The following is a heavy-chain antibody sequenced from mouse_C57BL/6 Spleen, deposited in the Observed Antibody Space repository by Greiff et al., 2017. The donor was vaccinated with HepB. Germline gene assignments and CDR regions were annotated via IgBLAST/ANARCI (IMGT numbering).Heavy chain of an antibody. V-gene: IGHV1-69*01. CDR1: GYTFTSYW. D-gene: IGHD1-1*01. Sequence: VQLQQPGAELVMPGASVKLSCKASGYTFTSYWMHWVKQRPGQGLEWIGEIDPSDSYTNYNQKFKGKSTLTVDKSSSTAYMQLSSLTSEDSAVYYCVRYYGSSYNAMDYWGQGTSVTVSS. CDR2: IDPSDSYT. J-gene: IGHJ4*01. CDR3: VRYYGSSYNAMDY.